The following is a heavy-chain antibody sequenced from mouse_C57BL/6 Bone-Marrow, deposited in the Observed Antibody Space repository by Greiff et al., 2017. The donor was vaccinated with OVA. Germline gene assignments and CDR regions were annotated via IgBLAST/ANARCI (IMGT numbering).Heavy chain of an antibody. J-gene: IGHJ1*03. CDR2: ISYDGSN. Sequence: EVKVEESGPGLVKPSQSLSLTCSVTGYSITSGYYWNWIRQFPGNKLEWMGYISYDGSNNYNPSLKNRISITRDTSKNQFFLKLNSVTTEDTATYYCARDRRGYFDVWGTGTTVTVSS. CDR3: ARDRRGYFDV. V-gene: IGHV3-6*01. CDR1: GYSITSGYY.